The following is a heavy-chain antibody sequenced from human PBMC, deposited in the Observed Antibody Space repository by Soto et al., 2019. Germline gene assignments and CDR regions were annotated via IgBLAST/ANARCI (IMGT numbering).Heavy chain of an antibody. CDR2: ISSSGDGT. J-gene: IGHJ6*02. CDR3: AKNRDGYYYTGTDV. V-gene: IGHV3-23*01. CDR1: GFTFNSYA. Sequence: GGSLRLSCAASGFTFNSYAMTWVRQAPGKGLEWVSIISSSGDGTYYVDSVKGRFTISRDNSKNTLYLQMNSLRVEDTAIYYCAKNRDGYYYTGTDVWGQGTTVTGS.